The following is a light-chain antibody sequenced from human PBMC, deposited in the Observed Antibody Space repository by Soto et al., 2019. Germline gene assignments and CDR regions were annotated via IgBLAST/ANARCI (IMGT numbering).Light chain of an antibody. J-gene: IGLJ2*01. CDR3: SSYTASSALRVL. CDR2: EVS. CDR1: SSDIGDYNY. V-gene: IGLV2-14*01. Sequence: QSVLTQPASVSGSPGQSITISCTGTSSDIGDYNYVSWYQQHPGKVPKLIIFEVSNRPSGISNRFSGSKSGSTASLTISGLQAEDEADYYCSSYTASSALRVLFGGGTQLTVL.